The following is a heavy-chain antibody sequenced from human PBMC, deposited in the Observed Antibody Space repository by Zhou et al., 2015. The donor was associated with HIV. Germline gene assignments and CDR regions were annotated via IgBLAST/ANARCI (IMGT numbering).Heavy chain of an antibody. D-gene: IGHD4-23*01. CDR2: IIPIFGTA. J-gene: IGHJ2*01. CDR3: ARGPLTQPTYTVVTLFMGVAGYFDL. V-gene: IGHV1-69*06. CDR1: GGTFSSYA. Sequence: QVQLVQSGAEVKKPGSSVKVSCKASGGTFSSYAISWVRQAPGQGLEWMGGIIPIFGTANYAQKFQGRVTITADKSTSTAYMELSSLRSEDTAVYYCARGPLTQPTYTVVTLFMGVAGYFDLWGRGTLVTVSS.